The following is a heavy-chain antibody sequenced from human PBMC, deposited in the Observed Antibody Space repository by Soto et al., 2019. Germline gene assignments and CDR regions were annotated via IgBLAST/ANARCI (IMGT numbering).Heavy chain of an antibody. V-gene: IGHV3-23*01. CDR2: GSCSVGSX. J-gene: IGHJ4*02. CDR1: GFTFRSFA. D-gene: IGHD3-22*01. CDR3: ANGIDSSGHYTGY. Sequence: GGSLRRSCVASGFTFRSFAVSWVRQAPGNGVEWVSGGSCSVGSXXXADSVKGXXTISRDNSKKTLYLQXKMLRAEDTAVYYCANGIDSSGHYTGYWGQGT.